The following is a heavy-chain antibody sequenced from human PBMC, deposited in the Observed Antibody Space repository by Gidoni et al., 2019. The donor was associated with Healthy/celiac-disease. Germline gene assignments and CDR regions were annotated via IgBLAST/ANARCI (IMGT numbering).Heavy chain of an antibody. CDR1: GFTFSSYG. Sequence: QVQLVESGGGVVQPGRSLRLSCAASGFTFSSYGMHWVRQAPGKGLEWVAVIWYDGSNKYYADSVKGRFTISRDNSKNTLYLQMNSLRAEDTAVYYCARDIVGAHFDLWGRGTLVTVSS. CDR3: ARDIVGAHFDL. CDR2: IWYDGSNK. D-gene: IGHD1-26*01. J-gene: IGHJ2*01. V-gene: IGHV3-33*01.